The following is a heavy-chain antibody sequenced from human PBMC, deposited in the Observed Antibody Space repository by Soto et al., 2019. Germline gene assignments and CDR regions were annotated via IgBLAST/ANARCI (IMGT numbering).Heavy chain of an antibody. CDR2: IYYSGST. CDR3: ARGPIPGRNYYGMDV. CDR1: GGSVNSGGYH. J-gene: IGHJ6*02. V-gene: IGHV4-31*03. Sequence: SETLSLTCTVSGGSVNSGGYHWSWIRQHPGKGLEWIGDIYYSGSTYYNPSLKSRVTISIDTSTNHFSLHLSALTAADTAVFCCARGPIPGRNYYGMDVWGQGTTVTVSS.